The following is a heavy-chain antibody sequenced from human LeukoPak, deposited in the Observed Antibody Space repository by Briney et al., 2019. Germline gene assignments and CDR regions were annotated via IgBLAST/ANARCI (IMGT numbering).Heavy chain of an antibody. J-gene: IGHJ5*02. CDR2: INHSGST. CDR1: GGSFSGYY. V-gene: IGHV4-34*01. D-gene: IGHD3-9*01. CDR3: ARGVLRYFDWLLSSRLFDP. Sequence: SETLSLTYAVYGGSFSGYYWSWIRQPPGKGLEWIGEINHSGSTNYNPSLKSRVTISVDTSKNQFSLKLSSVTAADTAVYYCARGVLRYFDWLLSSRLFDPWGQGTLVTVSS.